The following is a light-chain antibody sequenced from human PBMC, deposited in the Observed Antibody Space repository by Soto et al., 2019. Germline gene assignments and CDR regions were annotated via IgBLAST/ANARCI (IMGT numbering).Light chain of an antibody. J-gene: IGKJ1*01. Sequence: EIVLTQYPGTLSLSPGERGTLSCRASQNLGTLYLAWFQQKSGQAPRLLIYSASSRATGIPDRFTGSGSGTDFTLTINRVEPEDFAVYFCQQYAGSPRTFGQGTKVDIK. CDR1: QNLGTLY. CDR3: QQYAGSPRT. V-gene: IGKV3-20*01. CDR2: SAS.